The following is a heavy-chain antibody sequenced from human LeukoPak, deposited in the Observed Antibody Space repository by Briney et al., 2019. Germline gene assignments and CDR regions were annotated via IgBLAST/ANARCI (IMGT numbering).Heavy chain of an antibody. CDR3: ARAETWGAFDI. CDR1: GFTFSSYW. CDR2: INSDGSST. D-gene: IGHD7-27*01. J-gene: IGHJ3*02. Sequence: PGGSLRLSCAASGFTFSSYWMHWVRQAPGKGLVWVSRINSDGSSTSYADSVKGRFTISRDNAKNTLYLQMNSLRAEDTAVYYCARAETWGAFDIWGQRTTVTVSS. V-gene: IGHV3-74*01.